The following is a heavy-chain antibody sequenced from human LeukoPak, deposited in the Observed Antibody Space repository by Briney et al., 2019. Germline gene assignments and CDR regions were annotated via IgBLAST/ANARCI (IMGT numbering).Heavy chain of an antibody. J-gene: IGHJ6*02. V-gene: IGHV3-48*03. CDR3: ANLDIVVVPAAIPYGMDV. CDR1: GFTFSSHE. D-gene: IGHD2-2*01. Sequence: GGSLRLSCAASGFTFSSHEMNWVRQAPGKGLEWVSYISSSGSTIYYADSVKGRFTISRDNAKNSLYLQMNSLRAEDTAVYYCANLDIVVVPAAIPYGMDVWGQGTTVTVSS. CDR2: ISSSGSTI.